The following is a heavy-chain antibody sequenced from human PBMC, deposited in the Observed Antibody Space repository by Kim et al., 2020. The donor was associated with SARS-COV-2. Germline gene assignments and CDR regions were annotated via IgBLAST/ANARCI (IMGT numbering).Heavy chain of an antibody. Sequence: SETLSLTCTVSGGSISSSSYYWGWIRQPPGKGLEWIGSIYYSGSTYYNPSLKSRVTISVDTSTNQFSLKLSSVTAADTAVYYCARSDLSPYSSSWGYYYYGMDVWGQGTTVTVSS. D-gene: IGHD6-13*01. V-gene: IGHV4-39*01. CDR3: ARSDLSPYSSSWGYYYYGMDV. J-gene: IGHJ6*02. CDR1: GGSISSSSYY. CDR2: IYYSGST.